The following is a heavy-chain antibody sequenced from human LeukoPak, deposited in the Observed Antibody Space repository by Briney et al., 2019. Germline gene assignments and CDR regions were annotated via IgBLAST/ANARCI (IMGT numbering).Heavy chain of an antibody. D-gene: IGHD3-22*01. J-gene: IGHJ6*02. CDR2: INHSGST. V-gene: IGHV4-34*01. CDR3: AVASYYYDSSGYYRKYHYYYYGMDV. CDR1: GGSFSGYY. Sequence: SESLSLTCAVYGGSFSGYYWSWIRQPPGKGLEWIGEINHSGSTNYNPSLKSRVTISVDTSKNQFSLKLSSVTAADTAVYYCAVASYYYDSSGYYRKYHYYYYGMDVWGQGTTVTVSS.